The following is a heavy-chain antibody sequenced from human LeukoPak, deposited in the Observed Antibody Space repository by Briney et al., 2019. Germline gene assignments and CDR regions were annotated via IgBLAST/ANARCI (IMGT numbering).Heavy chain of an antibody. CDR3: ATTSPNYDILTGYSGVWAFDI. V-gene: IGHV1-24*01. Sequence: GASVKVSCKVSEYTLTELSMHWVRQAPGKGLEWMGGFDPEDGETMFAQKFQGRVTMTEDTSTDTAYMELSGLRSEDTAVYYCATTSPNYDILTGYSGVWAFDIWGQGTMVTVSS. D-gene: IGHD3-9*01. CDR2: FDPEDGET. J-gene: IGHJ3*02. CDR1: EYTLTELS.